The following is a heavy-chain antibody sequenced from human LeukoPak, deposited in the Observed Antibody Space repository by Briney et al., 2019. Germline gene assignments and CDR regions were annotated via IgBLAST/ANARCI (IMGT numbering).Heavy chain of an antibody. J-gene: IGHJ5*02. Sequence: SVKVSCKASGGTFSSYAISWVRQAPGQGLEWMGGIIPISGTANYAQKFQGRVTITADESTSTAYMELSSLRSEDTAVYYCARRAVCGGDCYSRWFDPWGQGTLVTVSS. V-gene: IGHV1-69*13. CDR3: ARRAVCGGDCYSRWFDP. CDR2: IIPISGTA. D-gene: IGHD2-21*02. CDR1: GGTFSSYA.